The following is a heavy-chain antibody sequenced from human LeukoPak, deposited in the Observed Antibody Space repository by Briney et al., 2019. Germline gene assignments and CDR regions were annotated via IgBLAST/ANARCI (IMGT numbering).Heavy chain of an antibody. Sequence: NASETLSLTCTVSGGFIDTYYWSWIRQAPGRGLEWLGYIHYSGSTTYNPSLKSQVDISIDTSKRQISLRLNSVTASDTAVYYCARRKGRYSGLDNWFDSWGQGTLVTVSS. CDR1: GGFIDTYY. V-gene: IGHV4-59*08. CDR3: ARRKGRYSGLDNWFDS. D-gene: IGHD1-26*01. CDR2: IHYSGST. J-gene: IGHJ5*01.